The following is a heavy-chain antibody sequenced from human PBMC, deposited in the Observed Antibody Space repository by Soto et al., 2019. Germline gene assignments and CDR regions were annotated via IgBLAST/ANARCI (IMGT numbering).Heavy chain of an antibody. CDR1: GDSVSKYY. Sequence: SETLSLTCTVSGDSVSKYYWNWIRQPAGKGLEWIGRIHSTRSPNYNPSLKSRVTMTVDTSKNQFSLKLNLTSVTAADTAVYYCARSPAYGDYANLDTWGQGTLVTVSS. CDR3: ARSPAYGDYANLDT. CDR2: IHSTRSP. D-gene: IGHD4-17*01. J-gene: IGHJ5*02. V-gene: IGHV4-4*07.